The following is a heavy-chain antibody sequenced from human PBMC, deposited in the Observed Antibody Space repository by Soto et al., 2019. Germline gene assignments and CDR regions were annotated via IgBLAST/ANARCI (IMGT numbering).Heavy chain of an antibody. Sequence: PVGSLRLSCAASGFTFSSYAMSWVRQAPGKGLEWVSAICYDGSSKYYADSVKGRFTISRDNSKNTLYLQMNSLRAEDTAVYYCAKDLGDYDILTGRVPYYYYGMDVWGQGTTVTVSS. CDR3: AKDLGDYDILTGRVPYYYYGMDV. D-gene: IGHD3-9*01. J-gene: IGHJ6*02. CDR1: GFTFSSYA. V-gene: IGHV3-30*18. CDR2: ICYDGSSK.